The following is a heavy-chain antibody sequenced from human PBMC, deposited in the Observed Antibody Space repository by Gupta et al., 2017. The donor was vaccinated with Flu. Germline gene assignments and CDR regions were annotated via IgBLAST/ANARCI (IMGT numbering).Heavy chain of an antibody. V-gene: IGHV1-2*02. Sequence: QAPGQGLDWMGWINPSSGGTNYAQKFQGRVTMTSDTSISTAYMELSGLRSDDTAVYYCARPRATVAAYSFDPWGQGTLVTVSS. D-gene: IGHD4-4*01. CDR2: INPSSGGT. J-gene: IGHJ5*02. CDR3: ARPRATVAAYSFDP.